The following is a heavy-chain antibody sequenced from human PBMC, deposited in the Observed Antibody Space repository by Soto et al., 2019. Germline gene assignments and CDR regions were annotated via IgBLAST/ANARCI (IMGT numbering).Heavy chain of an antibody. CDR2: IWYDGNNK. Sequence: QVQLVESGGGVVQPGGSLRLSCAASGFPFGNYGMHWVRQAPGKGLEWVAVIWYDGNNKYYADSVKGRFTISRDNSNNTLYVQMTSLRAEDTAVYYCARGLHSLFDYWGQGTLVTVSS. CDR1: GFPFGNYG. CDR3: ARGLHSLFDY. D-gene: IGHD2-21*01. J-gene: IGHJ4*02. V-gene: IGHV3-33*01.